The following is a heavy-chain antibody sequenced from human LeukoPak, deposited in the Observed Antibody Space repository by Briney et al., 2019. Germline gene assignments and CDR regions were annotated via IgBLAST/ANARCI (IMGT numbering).Heavy chain of an antibody. CDR3: ARESAPTGYSSSWFQYYFDY. CDR1: GGSISSYY. J-gene: IGHJ4*02. CDR2: IYYSGST. Sequence: SETLSLTCTVSGGSISSYYWSWIRQPPGKGLEWIGSIYYSGSTYYNPSLKSRVTISVDTSKNQFSLKLSSVTAADTAVYYCARESAPTGYSSSWFQYYFDYWGQGTLVTVSS. D-gene: IGHD6-13*01. V-gene: IGHV4-39*07.